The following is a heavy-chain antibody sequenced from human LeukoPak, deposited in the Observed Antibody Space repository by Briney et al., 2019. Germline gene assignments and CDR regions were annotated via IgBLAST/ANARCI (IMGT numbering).Heavy chain of an antibody. CDR3: ARSYSSGWFYFDD. J-gene: IGHJ4*02. Sequence: PSETLSLTCTVSGASISSAYWSWVRRPPEKGLEWIGYIHYSGSTTYNPSLKSRVTMSVDTSKNQFSPKLTSVTAADTAVFYCARSYSSGWFYFDDWGQGTLVTVSS. D-gene: IGHD6-19*01. CDR1: GASISSAY. CDR2: IHYSGST. V-gene: IGHV4-59*08.